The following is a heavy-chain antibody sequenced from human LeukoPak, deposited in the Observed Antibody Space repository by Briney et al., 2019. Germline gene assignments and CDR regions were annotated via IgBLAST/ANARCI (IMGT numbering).Heavy chain of an antibody. CDR2: ISAYNGNT. J-gene: IGHJ6*03. Sequence: GASVKVSCKASGYTFTSYGISWVRQAPGQGLEWMGWISAYNGNTNYAQKLQGRVTMTTDTSTSTAYMELRSLRPDVTAVYYCARFGVVPAGSYYYMDVWGQGTTVTVSS. V-gene: IGHV1-18*01. CDR3: ARFGVVPAGSYYYMDV. CDR1: GYTFTSYG. D-gene: IGHD3-3*01.